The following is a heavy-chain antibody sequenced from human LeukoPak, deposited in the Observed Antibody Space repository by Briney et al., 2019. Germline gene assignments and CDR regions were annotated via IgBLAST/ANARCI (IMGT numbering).Heavy chain of an antibody. V-gene: IGHV1-24*01. CDR3: ATAWSSSWYDLRYFQH. Sequence: GASVKVSCKVSGYTLTELSMHWVRQAPGKGLEWMGGFDPEDGETIYAQKFQGRVTMTEDTSTDTAYMELSSLRSEDTAVYYCATAWSSSWYDLRYFQHWGQGTLVTVSS. J-gene: IGHJ1*01. CDR2: FDPEDGET. D-gene: IGHD6-13*01. CDR1: GYTLTELS.